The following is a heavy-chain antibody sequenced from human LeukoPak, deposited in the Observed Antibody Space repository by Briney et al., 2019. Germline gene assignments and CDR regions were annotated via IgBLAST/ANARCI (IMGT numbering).Heavy chain of an antibody. V-gene: IGHV5-51*01. J-gene: IGHJ5*02. CDR2: IYPGDSDT. CDR1: GYSFTSYW. CDR3: TRRSGSYSNWFDP. Sequence: GESLKISCKGPGYSFTSYWIGWVRQMPGKGLEWMGIIYPGDSDTRYSPSFQGQVTISADKSISTAYLQWSSLKASDTAMYYCTRRSGSYSNWFDPWGQGTLVTVSS. D-gene: IGHD1-26*01.